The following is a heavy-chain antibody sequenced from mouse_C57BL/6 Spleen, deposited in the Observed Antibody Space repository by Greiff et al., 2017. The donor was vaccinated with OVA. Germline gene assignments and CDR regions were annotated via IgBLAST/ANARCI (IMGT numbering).Heavy chain of an antibody. J-gene: IGHJ4*01. Sequence: VQLQQSGPELVKPGASVKISCTASGYAFSSYWMNWVQQRPGKGLEWIARIYHGDGDTNYNGRFKGKATLSADKSSSTTYMQLSSLTAEYSAVYFCARTAYYSNYDYAVGYQGQRTSVTVS. D-gene: IGHD2-5*01. CDR2: IYHGDGDT. CDR3: ARTAYYSNYDYAVGY. V-gene: IGHV1-82*01. CDR1: GYAFSSYW.